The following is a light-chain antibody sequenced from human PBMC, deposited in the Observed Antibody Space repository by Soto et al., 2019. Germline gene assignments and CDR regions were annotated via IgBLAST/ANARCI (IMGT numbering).Light chain of an antibody. CDR2: ATS. CDR1: QTIRSH. Sequence: DIQMTQFPSSLSASVGDRVAITCRASQTIRSHLNWYQQKPGEAPKIVIYATSTLQSGVPSRFNGSVLWTDFTLSISSLQPEDFATYYCQQLNSYPLTFGGGTKVDIK. CDR3: QQLNSYPLT. V-gene: IGKV1-39*01. J-gene: IGKJ4*01.